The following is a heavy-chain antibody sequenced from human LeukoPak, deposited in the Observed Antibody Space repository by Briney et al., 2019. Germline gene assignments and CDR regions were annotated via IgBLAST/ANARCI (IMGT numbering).Heavy chain of an antibody. Sequence: GGSLRLSCAASGFTFDDYTMHWVRQAPGKGLEWVSLISWDGGSTYYADSVKGRFTISRDNSKNSLYLQMNSLRAEDTALYYCAKGGYYDFWSGYPNGYFQHWGQGTLVTVSS. D-gene: IGHD3-3*01. V-gene: IGHV3-43D*03. CDR1: GFTFDDYT. J-gene: IGHJ1*01. CDR3: AKGGYYDFWSGYPNGYFQH. CDR2: ISWDGGST.